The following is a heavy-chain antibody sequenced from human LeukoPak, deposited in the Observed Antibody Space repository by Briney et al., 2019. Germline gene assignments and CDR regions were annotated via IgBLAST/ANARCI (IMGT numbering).Heavy chain of an antibody. D-gene: IGHD3-3*01. V-gene: IGHV3-7*03. CDR1: GFTFSNFW. Sequence: GGSLRLSCAASGFTFSNFWISWVRQAPGKGLEWVANIKQDGSETYYVDSVKGRFTISRDNTKNSLYLQMSSLRAEDTAVYYCAKDIRTISCLDYWGQGTLVTVSS. CDR2: IKQDGSET. J-gene: IGHJ4*02. CDR3: AKDIRTISCLDY.